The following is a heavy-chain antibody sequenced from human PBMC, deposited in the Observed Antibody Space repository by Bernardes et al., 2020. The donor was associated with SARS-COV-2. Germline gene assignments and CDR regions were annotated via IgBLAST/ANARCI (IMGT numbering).Heavy chain of an antibody. CDR3: AKDLGGYGSGSH. Sequence: GGSLRLSCVASGFTFSSYAMSWVHQAPGKGLEWVSTISGSGGSTYYADSVKGRFTISRDNSKNTLYLQMNSLRAEDTAVYYCAKDLGGYGSGSHWGQGTLVTVSS. CDR2: ISGSGGST. J-gene: IGHJ4*02. D-gene: IGHD3-10*01. CDR1: GFTFSSYA. V-gene: IGHV3-23*01.